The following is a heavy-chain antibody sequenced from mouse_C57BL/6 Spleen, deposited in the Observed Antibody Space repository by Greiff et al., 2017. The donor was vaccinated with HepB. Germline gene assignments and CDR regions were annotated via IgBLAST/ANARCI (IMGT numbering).Heavy chain of an antibody. CDR1: GYSITSGYY. D-gene: IGHD2-3*01. CDR3: ARDGGYYPFAY. V-gene: IGHV3-6*01. J-gene: IGHJ3*01. CDR2: ISYDGSN. Sequence: ESGPGLVKPSQSLSLTCSVTGYSITSGYYWNWIRQFPGNKLEWMGYISYDGSNNYNPSLKNRITITRDTSKNQFFLKLNSVTTEDTATYYCARDGGYYPFAYWGQGTLVTVSA.